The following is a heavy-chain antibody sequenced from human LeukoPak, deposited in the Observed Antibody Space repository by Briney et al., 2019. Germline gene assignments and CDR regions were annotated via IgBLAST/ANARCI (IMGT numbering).Heavy chain of an antibody. CDR1: GGSISSRNHY. CDR2: IFYTGNT. Sequence: SETLSLTCSVSGGSISSRNHYWGWIRQPPGKGLEWIGSIFYTGNTYYNPSLRSRVTMSVDTSKNHFSLNLSSVTAADMAVYYCSRHVNAFDYWGQGALVTVSS. J-gene: IGHJ4*02. V-gene: IGHV4-39*01. CDR3: SRHVNAFDY.